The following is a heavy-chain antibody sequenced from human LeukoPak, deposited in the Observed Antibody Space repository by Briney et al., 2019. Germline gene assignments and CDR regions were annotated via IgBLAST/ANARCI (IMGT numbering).Heavy chain of an antibody. CDR3: ARPFSGSYSDAFDL. J-gene: IGHJ3*01. D-gene: IGHD1-26*01. CDR2: IYNSGTIYYSGST. Sequence: SETLSLTCTVSGGSMSSNYWSWIRQPPGKGLEWIGYIYNSGTIYYSGSTNYNPSLLSRVTISVDTSKNQFSLKLRSVTAADTAVYYCARPFSGSYSDAFDLWGQGTM. V-gene: IGHV4-59*08. CDR1: GGSMSSNY.